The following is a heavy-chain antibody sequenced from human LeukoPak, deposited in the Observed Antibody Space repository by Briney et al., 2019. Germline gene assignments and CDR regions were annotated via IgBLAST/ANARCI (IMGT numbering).Heavy chain of an antibody. CDR2: ISVNGRST. CDR3: AKGWAGGGGGQFYYFYYMDV. J-gene: IGHJ6*03. V-gene: IGHV3-23*01. Sequence: GGSLRLSCTASGFTFNTFAMSWVRQAPGKGLEWVSAISVNGRSTYYAESVKGRFTISRDTSKNTLHLQMSSLRVEDTATYYWAKGWAGGGGGQFYYFYYMDVWGKGTTVTVSS. D-gene: IGHD3-16*01. CDR1: GFTFNTFA.